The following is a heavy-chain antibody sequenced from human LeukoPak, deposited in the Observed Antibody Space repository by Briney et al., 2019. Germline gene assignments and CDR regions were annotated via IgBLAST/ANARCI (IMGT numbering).Heavy chain of an antibody. D-gene: IGHD6-19*01. CDR3: ARVSGSSGWDWFDP. CDR1: GGSISSYY. CDR2: IYYSGST. Sequence: PSETLSLTCTVSGGSISSYYWSWIRQPPGEGLGGVGYIYYSGSTNYNPSLKSRVTISVDTSKNQFSLKLSSVTAADTAVYYCARVSGSSGWDWFDPWGQGTLVTVSS. J-gene: IGHJ5*02. V-gene: IGHV4-59*01.